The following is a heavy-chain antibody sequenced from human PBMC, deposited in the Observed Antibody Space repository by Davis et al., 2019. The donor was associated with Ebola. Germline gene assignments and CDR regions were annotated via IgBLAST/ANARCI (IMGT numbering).Heavy chain of an antibody. J-gene: IGHJ6*04. CDR3: ARLKIVGATNGYYYYGMDV. CDR1: GFSVSSNY. CDR2: VYRSGDI. Sequence: PGGSLRLSCAVSGFSVSSNYMSWVRQAPGKGLEWVSVVYRSGDIYYADSVKGRFTISRDNAKNSLYLQMNSLRAEDTAVYYCARLKIVGATNGYYYYGMDVWGKGTTVTVSS. D-gene: IGHD1-26*01. V-gene: IGHV3-66*04.